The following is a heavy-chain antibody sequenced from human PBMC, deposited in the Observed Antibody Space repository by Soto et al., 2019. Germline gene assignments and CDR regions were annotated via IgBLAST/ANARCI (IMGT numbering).Heavy chain of an antibody. CDR1: GFSFSDFE. CDR2: ISSGGTTK. V-gene: IGHV3-48*03. D-gene: IGHD3-9*01. CDR3: AREYYDIWPGLCLNQFER. Sequence: PGGSLRLSCATSGFSFSDFEMHWVRQAPGKGLEWVSYISSGGTTKYYADSVKGRFTISRDNAKNSLFLQMNSLRAEDTAVYYCAREYYDIWPGLCLNQFERWGQGTLLTVSS. J-gene: IGHJ5*02.